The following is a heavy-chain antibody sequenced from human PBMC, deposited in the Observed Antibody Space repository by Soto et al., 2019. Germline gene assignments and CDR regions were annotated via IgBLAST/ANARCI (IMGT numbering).Heavy chain of an antibody. J-gene: IGHJ5*02. CDR2: IYSGGST. CDR3: AREDLAAADWMGWFDP. CDR1: AITDSSNY. D-gene: IGHD6-13*01. Sequence: GGSLRLSCAASAITDSSNYMSWDRQAPGKGLEWVSVIYSGGSTYYADSVKGRFTISRDNSKNTLYLQMNSLRAEDTAVYYCAREDLAAADWMGWFDPWGQGTLVTVSS. V-gene: IGHV3-53*01.